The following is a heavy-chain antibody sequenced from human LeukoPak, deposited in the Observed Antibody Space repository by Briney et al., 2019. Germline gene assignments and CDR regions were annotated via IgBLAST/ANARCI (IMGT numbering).Heavy chain of an antibody. CDR3: ARETDYGDYGAASSYYY. Sequence: AASVKVSCTASGYTFTSYGISWVRQAPGQGLEWMGWISAYNGNTNYAQKLQGRVTMTTDTSTSTAYMELRSLRSDDTAVYYCARETDYGDYGAASSYYYWGQGTLVTVSS. CDR2: ISAYNGNT. D-gene: IGHD4-17*01. CDR1: GYTFTSYG. J-gene: IGHJ4*02. V-gene: IGHV1-18*01.